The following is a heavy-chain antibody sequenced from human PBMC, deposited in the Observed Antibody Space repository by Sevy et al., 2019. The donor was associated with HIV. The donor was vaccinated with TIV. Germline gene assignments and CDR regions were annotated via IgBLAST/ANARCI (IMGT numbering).Heavy chain of an antibody. V-gene: IGHV3-23*01. D-gene: IGHD3-3*02. Sequence: GGSLRLSCAASEFTFSSHAVSWVRQAPGKGLEWVSAISGNGENTHYADSVRGRFPISRHNFKNTLYLHMSTLRAEDTALYYCARDGRGISAFDIWGQGTMVTVSS. CDR2: ISGNGENT. J-gene: IGHJ3*02. CDR1: EFTFSSHA. CDR3: ARDGRGISAFDI.